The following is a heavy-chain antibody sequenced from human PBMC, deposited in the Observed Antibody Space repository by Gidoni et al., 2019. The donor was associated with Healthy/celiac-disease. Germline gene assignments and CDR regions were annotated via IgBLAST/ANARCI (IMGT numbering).Heavy chain of an antibody. V-gene: IGHV1-58*02. J-gene: IGHJ5*02. CDR2: IVVGSGNT. D-gene: IGHD3-3*01. Sequence: QMQLVQSGPEVKKPGTSLQVSCKASGFTFTSSAMPGGRQARGQRLDWIGWIVVGSGNTNYAQKFQERVTITRDMSTSTAYMELSSLRSEDTAVYYCAASSPITIFGVVHPRAWFDPWGQGTLVTVSS. CDR1: GFTFTSSA. CDR3: AASSPITIFGVVHPRAWFDP.